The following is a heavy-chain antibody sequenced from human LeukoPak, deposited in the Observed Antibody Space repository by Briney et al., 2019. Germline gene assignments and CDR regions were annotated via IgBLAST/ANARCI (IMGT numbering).Heavy chain of an antibody. CDR2: IYTSGST. CDR3: ARGGSYYDSSGYYYFDY. J-gene: IGHJ4*02. D-gene: IGHD3-22*01. Sequence: SETLSLTCTVSGGSISSYYWSWIRQPAGKGLVWIGRIYTSGSTNYNPSLKSRVTMSVDTSKNQFSLKLSSVTAADTAVYYCARGGSYYDSSGYYYFDYWGQGTLVTVSS. CDR1: GGSISSYY. V-gene: IGHV4-4*07.